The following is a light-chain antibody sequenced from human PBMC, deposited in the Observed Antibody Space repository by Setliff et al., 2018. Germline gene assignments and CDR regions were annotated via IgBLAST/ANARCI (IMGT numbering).Light chain of an antibody. CDR2: GVS. CDR3: LSYTTKTTHAL. V-gene: IGLV2-14*03. J-gene: IGLJ2*01. CDR1: SNDVGSYDL. Sequence: QSVLTQPASVSGSPGQSITISCSGTSNDVGSYDLVSWYQQHPGKAPKLIIYGVSDRPSGVSSRFSGSKSGNTASLTISGLQAEDEADYYCLSYTTKTTHALFGGGTKVTVL.